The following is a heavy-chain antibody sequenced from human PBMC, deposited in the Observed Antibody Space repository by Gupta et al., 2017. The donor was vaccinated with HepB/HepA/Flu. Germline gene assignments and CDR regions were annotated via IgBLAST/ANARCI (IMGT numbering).Heavy chain of an antibody. J-gene: IGHJ4*02. CDR2: IYWNDDK. D-gene: IGHD6-6*01. V-gene: IGHV2-5*01. CDR1: GFSLIPRGVG. CDR3: AHRHGSSASLPTFDY. Sequence: QITLKESGPTLVKPTQTLTLTCTFSGFSLIPRGVGVGWIRQPPGKALEWLAVIYWNDDKHYRPSLKSRLKIKKDTAKNKVVFTMTKMETVDTATDDCAHRHGSSASLPTFDYWGQGNRVTVSS.